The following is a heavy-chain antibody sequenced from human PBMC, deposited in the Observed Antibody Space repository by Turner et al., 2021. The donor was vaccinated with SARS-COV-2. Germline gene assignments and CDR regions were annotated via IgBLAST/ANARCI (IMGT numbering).Heavy chain of an antibody. J-gene: IGHJ3*02. V-gene: IGHV3-21*01. Sequence: EVQLVESGGGLVTHGGSMRLSCAASGFTFSSYSMNWVRQAPGKGLEWVSCISSSSSYIYYADSVKGRFTSSRDNAKNSLYLQMNSLRAEDTAVYYCARWDNYYDSSGYYPDAFDIWGQGTMVTVSS. CDR2: ISSSSSYI. D-gene: IGHD3-22*01. CDR3: ARWDNYYDSSGYYPDAFDI. CDR1: GFTFSSYS.